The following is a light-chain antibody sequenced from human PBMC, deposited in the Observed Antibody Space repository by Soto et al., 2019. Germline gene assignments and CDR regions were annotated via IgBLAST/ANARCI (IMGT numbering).Light chain of an antibody. J-gene: IGKJ5*01. Sequence: EIVMTQSPATLSVSPGERAALSCRASQSVSSHLAWYRQRPGQAPRLVLYDTSTRATGVPARFSGSGSGTEFTLTIISMLSSDVFVYYCQQYNDWCSYTFGQGTQLEIK. CDR3: QQYNDWCSYT. CDR2: DTS. V-gene: IGKV3-15*01. CDR1: QSVSSH.